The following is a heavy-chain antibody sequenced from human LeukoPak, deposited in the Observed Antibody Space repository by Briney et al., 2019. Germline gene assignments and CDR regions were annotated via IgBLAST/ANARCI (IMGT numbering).Heavy chain of an antibody. D-gene: IGHD5-18*01. CDR3: ARGDPADTAMVTS. Sequence: SETLSLTCTVSGGSMSRSSYYWGWIRQPPGKGLEWIGSIYYSGNTYYNPSLKSRVTISVDTSKNQFSLKLSSVTAADTAVYYCARGDPADTAMVTSWGQGTLVTVSS. V-gene: IGHV4-39*07. CDR2: IYYSGNT. J-gene: IGHJ4*02. CDR1: GGSMSRSSYY.